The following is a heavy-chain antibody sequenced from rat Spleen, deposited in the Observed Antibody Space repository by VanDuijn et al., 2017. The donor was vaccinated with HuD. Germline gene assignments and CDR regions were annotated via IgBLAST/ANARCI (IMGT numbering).Heavy chain of an antibody. CDR2: VTSGGSDT. CDR3: ATDRPGALMEA. J-gene: IGHJ4*01. V-gene: IGHV5-25*01. CDR1: GFTFSSFA. D-gene: IGHD5-1*01. Sequence: EVQLVESGGGLVQPGRSLKLSCAASGFTFSSFAMAWVRQAPKKGLEWVATVTSGGSDTFYPDSVKGRFTISRDNTKSTLYLQLDSLRSEDTATYYCATDRPGALMEAWGQGASVTVSS.